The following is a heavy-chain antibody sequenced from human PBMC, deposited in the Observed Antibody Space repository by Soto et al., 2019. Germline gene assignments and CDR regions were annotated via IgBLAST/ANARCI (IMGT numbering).Heavy chain of an antibody. CDR1: GGTFSSYA. D-gene: IGHD3-22*01. V-gene: IGHV1-69*13. Sequence: SVKISCKASGGTFSSYAISWVRQAPGQGLEWMGGIIPIFGTANYAQKFQGRVTITADESTSTAYMELSSLRSEDTAVYYCARAEAGYYDRSGQAWSYWGQGTLVTVSS. CDR2: IIPIFGTA. J-gene: IGHJ4*02. CDR3: ARAEAGYYDRSGQAWSY.